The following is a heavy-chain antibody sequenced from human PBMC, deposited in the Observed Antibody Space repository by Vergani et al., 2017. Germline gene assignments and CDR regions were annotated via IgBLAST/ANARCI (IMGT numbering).Heavy chain of an antibody. D-gene: IGHD6-13*01. CDR3: VKDIAASGNYWYFDL. J-gene: IGHJ2*01. CDR1: GFTFDDYA. V-gene: IGHV3-9*01. CDR2: INWNSDSI. Sequence: EVQLVESGGGLVQPGRSLRLSCAASGFTFDDYAMHWVRQAPGKGLEWVSGINWNSDSIAYADSVKGRFTISRDNAKNYLYLQMNSLRAEDTALYYCVKDIAASGNYWYFDLWSRGTLVTVSS.